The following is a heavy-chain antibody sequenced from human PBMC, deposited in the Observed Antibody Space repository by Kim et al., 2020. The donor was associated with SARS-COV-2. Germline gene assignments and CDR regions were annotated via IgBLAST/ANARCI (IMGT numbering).Heavy chain of an antibody. D-gene: IGHD6-13*01. J-gene: IGHJ4*02. CDR3: ARGRQSTWYYFDY. V-gene: IGHV1-3*04. CDR1: GYTFSSYV. CDR2: INSGNGNT. Sequence: ASVKVSCKASGYTFSSYVMHWLRQAPGQRLEWMGWINSGNGNTKYSQNFQGRVTITRDTSATTAYMELSSLQSEDTALYYCARGRQSTWYYFDYWGQGTLVTVSS.